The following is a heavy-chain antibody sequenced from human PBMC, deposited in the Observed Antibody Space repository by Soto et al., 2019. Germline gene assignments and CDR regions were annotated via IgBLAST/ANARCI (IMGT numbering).Heavy chain of an antibody. V-gene: IGHV1-46*01. CDR2: INPSGGSA. CDR3: ARDLGDCSGGSCTYSGYYYYYGMDV. Sequence: VASVKVSCKASGYTFTHYYIHWVRQAPGQGLEWMGMINPSGGSASYAQKFQGRLTMTADASTNTAYMELSSLRSEDTAVYYCARDLGDCSGGSCTYSGYYYYYGMDVWGQGTTVTVSS. D-gene: IGHD2-15*01. CDR1: GYTFTHYY. J-gene: IGHJ6*02.